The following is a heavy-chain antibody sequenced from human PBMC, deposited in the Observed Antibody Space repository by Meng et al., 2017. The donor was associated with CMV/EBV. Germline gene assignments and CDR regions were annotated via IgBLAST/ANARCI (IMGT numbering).Heavy chain of an antibody. J-gene: IGHJ5*02. Sequence: FSGYFIHLLRQAPGQRLEWMGWINPNNRDTKYAERFQGRVTMTRDTSTNTVYMELSRLRSDDTAVYYCAREWVVPAAIDWFDPWGQGTLVTVSS. CDR3: AREWVVPAAIDWFDP. D-gene: IGHD2-2*01. V-gene: IGHV1-2*02. CDR1: FSGYF. CDR2: INPNNRDT.